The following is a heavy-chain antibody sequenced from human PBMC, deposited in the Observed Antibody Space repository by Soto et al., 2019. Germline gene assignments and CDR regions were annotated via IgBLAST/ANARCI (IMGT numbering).Heavy chain of an antibody. Sequence: QVQLQESGPGLVKPSETLSLTCTVSGGSISSYYWSWIRQPPGKGLEWIGYIYYSGSTNYNPSLKSRVTISVDTSKNQFSLKMSSVTAADTAVYYCARLATRYYFAYWGQGTLVTVSS. CDR1: GGSISSYY. V-gene: IGHV4-59*01. J-gene: IGHJ4*02. CDR3: ARLATRYYFAY. D-gene: IGHD1-1*01. CDR2: IYYSGST.